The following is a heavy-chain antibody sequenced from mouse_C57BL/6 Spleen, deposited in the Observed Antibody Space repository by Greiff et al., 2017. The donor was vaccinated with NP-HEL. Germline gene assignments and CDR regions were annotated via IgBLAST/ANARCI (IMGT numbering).Heavy chain of an antibody. J-gene: IGHJ2*01. CDR1: GYAFSSSW. Sequence: QVQLKQSGPELVKPGASVKISCKASGYAFSSSWMNWVKQRPGKGLEWIGRIYPGDGDTNYNGKFKGKATLTADKSSSTAYMQLSSLTSEDSAVYFCAHYYGSSYLYFGYWGQGTTLTVSS. CDR2: IYPGDGDT. V-gene: IGHV1-82*01. CDR3: AHYYGSSYLYFGY. D-gene: IGHD1-1*01.